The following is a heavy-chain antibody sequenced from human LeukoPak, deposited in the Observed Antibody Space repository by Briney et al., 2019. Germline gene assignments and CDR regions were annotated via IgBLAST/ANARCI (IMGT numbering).Heavy chain of an antibody. D-gene: IGHD4-17*01. CDR3: ARGGYTTGGYWYLDL. V-gene: IGHV4-38-2*01. CDR1: GYSISSGYY. CDR2: IYHSGST. J-gene: IGHJ2*01. Sequence: SETLSLTCAVSGYSISSGYYWGWIRQPPGKGLEWIGSIYHSGSTYYNPSLKSRVTILVDTSKNQFSLKLSSVTAADTAVYYCARGGYTTGGYWYLDLWGRGTLVTVSS.